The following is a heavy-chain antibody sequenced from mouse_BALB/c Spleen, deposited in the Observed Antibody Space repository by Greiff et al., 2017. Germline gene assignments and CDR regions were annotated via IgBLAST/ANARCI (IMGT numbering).Heavy chain of an antibody. J-gene: IGHJ4*01. CDR1: GYTFTSYT. CDR2: INPSSGYT. CDR3: ARWGLRRRLLAMDY. Sequence: VQLQQSAAELARPGASVKMSCKASGYTFTSYTMHWVKQRPGQGLEWIGYINPSSGYTEYNQKFKDKTTLTADKSSSTAYMQLSSLTSEDSAVYYCARWGLRRRLLAMDYWGQGTSVTVSS. V-gene: IGHV1-4*02. D-gene: IGHD2-4*01.